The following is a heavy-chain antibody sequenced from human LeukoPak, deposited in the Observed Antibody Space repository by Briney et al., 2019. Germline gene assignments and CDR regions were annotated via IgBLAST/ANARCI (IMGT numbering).Heavy chain of an antibody. J-gene: IGHJ6*03. CDR1: GGSISSSSYY. Sequence: PSETLSLTCTVPGGSISSSSYYWGWIRQPPGKGLEWIGSIYYSGSTYYNPSLKSRVTISVDTSKNQFSLKLSSVTAADTAVYYCARCGSSSWYYYYYYMDVWGKGTTVTISS. CDR3: ARCGSSSWYYYYYYMDV. D-gene: IGHD6-13*01. CDR2: IYYSGST. V-gene: IGHV4-39*01.